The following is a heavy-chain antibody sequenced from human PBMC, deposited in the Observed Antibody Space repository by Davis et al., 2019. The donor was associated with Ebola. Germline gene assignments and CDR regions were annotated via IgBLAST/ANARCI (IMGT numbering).Heavy chain of an antibody. V-gene: IGHV3-74*01. CDR2: INSDGSST. J-gene: IGHJ6*02. D-gene: IGHD2-2*01. CDR1: GFTFSSSW. Sequence: GESLKISCAASGFTFSSSWMHWVRQAPGKGLVWVSRINSDGSSTSYADSVKGRFTISRDNAKNTVYLQMNSLRAEDTALYYCARAGMPFGLDVWGQGTTVTVSS. CDR3: ARAGMPFGLDV.